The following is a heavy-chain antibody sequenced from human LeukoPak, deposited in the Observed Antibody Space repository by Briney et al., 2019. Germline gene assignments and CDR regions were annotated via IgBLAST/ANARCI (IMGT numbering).Heavy chain of an antibody. CDR1: GGSISSYY. CDR2: IYYSGST. Sequence: PSETLSLTCTVSGGSISSYYWSWIRQPPGKGLEWIGYIYYSGSTNYNPSLKSRVTILVDTSKNQFSLKLSSVTAADTAVYYCARDRGVFDYWGQGTLVTVSS. J-gene: IGHJ4*02. CDR3: ARDRGVFDY. V-gene: IGHV4-59*01. D-gene: IGHD3-10*01.